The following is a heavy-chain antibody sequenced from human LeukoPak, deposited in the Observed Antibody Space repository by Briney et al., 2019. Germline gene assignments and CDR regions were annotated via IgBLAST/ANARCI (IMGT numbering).Heavy chain of an antibody. CDR1: GYTFTSNY. CDR2: INPSGGST. CDR3: ARSRRRPDAFDI. J-gene: IGHJ3*02. V-gene: IGHV1-46*01. D-gene: IGHD5-24*01. Sequence: ASVKVSCKAFGYTFTSNYMHWVRQAPGQGLEWMGIINPSGGSTSYAQKFQGRVTMTRDMSTSTVYMELSSLRSEDTAVYYCARSRRRPDAFDIWGQGTMVTVSS.